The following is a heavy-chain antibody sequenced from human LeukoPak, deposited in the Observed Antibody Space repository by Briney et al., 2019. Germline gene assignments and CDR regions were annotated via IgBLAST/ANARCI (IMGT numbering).Heavy chain of an antibody. J-gene: IGHJ4*02. CDR1: GFTFSSYG. D-gene: IGHD3-22*01. V-gene: IGHV3-30*18. Sequence: GGSLRLSCAASGFTFSSYGMYWVRQAPGRGLEWVAVISYDGSNKYYADSVKGRFTISRDNSKNTLYLQMNSLRAEDTAVYYCAKGGQYYYDSSGYYTSWGFDYWGQGTLVTVSS. CDR2: ISYDGSNK. CDR3: AKGGQYYYDSSGYYTSWGFDY.